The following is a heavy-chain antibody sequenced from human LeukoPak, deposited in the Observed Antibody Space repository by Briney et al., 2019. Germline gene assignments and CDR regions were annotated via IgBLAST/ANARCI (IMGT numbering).Heavy chain of an antibody. CDR1: GGSFSGYY. V-gene: IGHV4-34*01. D-gene: IGHD3-10*01. CDR3: ARGTRFAFTVRGGYDY. Sequence: PSETLSLTCAVYGGSFSGYYWSWLRQPPGKGLEGIGEINHSGSTNYNPSLKSRVTISVDTSKNQFSLKLSSVTAADTAVYYCARGTRFAFTVRGGYDYWGQGTLVTVSS. J-gene: IGHJ4*02. CDR2: INHSGST.